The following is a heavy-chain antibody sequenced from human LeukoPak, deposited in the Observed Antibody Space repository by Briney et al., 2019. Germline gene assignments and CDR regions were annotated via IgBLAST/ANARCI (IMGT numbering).Heavy chain of an antibody. CDR1: AFTFISSG. V-gene: IGHV3-30*02. J-gene: IGHJ6*03. Sequence: SRAAAAFTFISSGTESGRQDPGNGLGWGAFIRFDGRNTYYPSSVKGRFTISRDNSKNTLCLQMNRLRAPDTAVYYCAKDDNRCLPIYYYYYLDVWGKGTTVTICS. CDR2: IRFDGRNT. D-gene: IGHD2/OR15-2a*01. CDR3: AKDDNRCLPIYYYYYLDV.